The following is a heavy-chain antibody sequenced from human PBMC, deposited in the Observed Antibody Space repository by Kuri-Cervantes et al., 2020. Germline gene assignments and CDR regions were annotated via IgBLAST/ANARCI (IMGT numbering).Heavy chain of an antibody. CDR2: TYYRSKWYN. D-gene: IGHD6-13*01. V-gene: IGHV6-1*01. J-gene: IGHJ5*02. CDR1: GDSVSSNSAA. CDR3: ARDKSGAAAVLLDP. Sequence: SETLTPTCAISGDSVSSNSAAWNWIRQSPSRGLEWLGRTYYRSKWYNDYAVSVKSRITINPDTSKNQFSLQLNSVTPEDTAVYYCARDKSGAAAVLLDPWGQGTLVTVSS.